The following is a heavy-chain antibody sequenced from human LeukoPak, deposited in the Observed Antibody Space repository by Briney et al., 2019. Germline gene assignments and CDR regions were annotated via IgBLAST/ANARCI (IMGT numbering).Heavy chain of an antibody. CDR1: GYTFTSYY. V-gene: IGHV1-46*03. CDR2: INPSGGST. J-gene: IGHJ6*03. D-gene: IGHD2-2*02. Sequence: APVKVSCKASGYTFTSYYMHWVRQAPGQGLEWMGIINPSGGSTSYAQKFQGRVTMTRDTSTSTVYMELSSLRSEDTAVYYCARDLRAQRYCSSTSCYTGLLGYYYYYMDVWGKGTTVTVSS. CDR3: ARDLRAQRYCSSTSCYTGLLGYYYYYMDV.